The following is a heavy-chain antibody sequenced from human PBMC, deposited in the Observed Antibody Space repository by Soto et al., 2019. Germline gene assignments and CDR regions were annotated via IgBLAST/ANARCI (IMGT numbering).Heavy chain of an antibody. Sequence: PGGSLRLSNGTPGLTFSSYGIDWVRQAPGKGLEWVAVISYDGSNKYYADSVKGRFTISRDNSKNTLYLQMSSLRAEDTAVYYCVKDGSSGWPYFYDMDVWGQGTTVTVSS. D-gene: IGHD6-19*01. J-gene: IGHJ6*02. V-gene: IGHV3-30*18. CDR1: GLTFSSYG. CDR3: VKDGSSGWPYFYDMDV. CDR2: ISYDGSNK.